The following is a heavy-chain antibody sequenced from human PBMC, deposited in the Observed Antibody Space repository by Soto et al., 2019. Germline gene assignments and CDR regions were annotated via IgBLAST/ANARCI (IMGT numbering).Heavy chain of an antibody. CDR1: GFTFSSYA. CDR3: ARADSSGYYFFGFVDY. V-gene: IGHV3-30-3*01. J-gene: IGHJ4*02. CDR2: ISYDGSNK. D-gene: IGHD3-22*01. Sequence: GGSLRLSCAASGFTFSSYAIHWVRQAPGKGLEWVAVISYDGSNKYYADSVKGRFTISRDNSKNTLYLQMNSLRAEDTAVYYCARADSSGYYFFGFVDYWGQGTLVTVSS.